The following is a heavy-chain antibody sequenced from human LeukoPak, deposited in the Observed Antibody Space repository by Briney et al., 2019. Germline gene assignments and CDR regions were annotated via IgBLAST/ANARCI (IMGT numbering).Heavy chain of an antibody. D-gene: IGHD3-9*01. Sequence: PSQTLSLTCTVSGGSISSGDYYWSWIRQPPGKGLEWIGYIYYSGSTYYNPSLKSRVTISVDTSKNQFSLKLSSVTAADTAVYYCARGGGDILTGYSYYFDYWGQGTLVTVSS. CDR1: GGSISSGDYY. CDR2: IYYSGST. CDR3: ARGGGDILTGYSYYFDY. V-gene: IGHV4-30-4*08. J-gene: IGHJ4*02.